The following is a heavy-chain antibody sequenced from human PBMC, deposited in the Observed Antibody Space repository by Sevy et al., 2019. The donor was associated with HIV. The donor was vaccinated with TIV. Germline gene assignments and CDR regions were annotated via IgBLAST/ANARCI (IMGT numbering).Heavy chain of an antibody. Sequence: GGSLRLSCAASGFTFSSYSMNWVRQAPGKGLEWVSSISSSSSYIYYADSVKVRFTISRDNAKNSLYLQMNSLRAEDTAVYYCAREGIIVATIAFDYWGQGTLVTVSS. CDR3: AREGIIVATIAFDY. V-gene: IGHV3-21*01. D-gene: IGHD5-12*01. J-gene: IGHJ4*02. CDR1: GFTFSSYS. CDR2: ISSSSSYI.